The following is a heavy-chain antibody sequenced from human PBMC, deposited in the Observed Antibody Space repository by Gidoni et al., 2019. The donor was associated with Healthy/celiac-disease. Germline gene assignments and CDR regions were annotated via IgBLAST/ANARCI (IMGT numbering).Heavy chain of an antibody. V-gene: IGHV4-30-4*07. J-gene: IGHJ3*02. CDR1: GGSISTGGYS. CDR2: IYYSGST. Sequence: QLQLQESGPGLVKPSQTLSLTCAVSGGSISTGGYSWSRIRQPPGKGLEWIGYIYYSGSTYYNPSLKSRVTISVDTSKNQFSLKLSSVTAADTAVYYCARDEILGGTGDDAFDIWGQGTMVTVSS. D-gene: IGHD7-27*01. CDR3: ARDEILGGTGDDAFDI.